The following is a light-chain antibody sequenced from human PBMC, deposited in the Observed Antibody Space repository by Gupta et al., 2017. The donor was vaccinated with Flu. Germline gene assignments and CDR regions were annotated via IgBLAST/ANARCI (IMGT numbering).Light chain of an antibody. J-gene: IGLJ3*02. Sequence: QSLFPQPLSVSAAPGQKVTVSCSGRSSNIGNNYVSWYQQLPGTAPKLLIYDNNKRPSGIPDRFSGSKSGTSATLGITGLQTGDEADYYCGTWDSSLSAGWVFGGGTKLTVL. CDR1: SSNIGNNY. CDR3: GTWDSSLSAGWV. V-gene: IGLV1-51*01. CDR2: DNN.